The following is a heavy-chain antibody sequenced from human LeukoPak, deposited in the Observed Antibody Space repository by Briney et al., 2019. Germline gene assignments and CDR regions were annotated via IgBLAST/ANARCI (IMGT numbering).Heavy chain of an antibody. Sequence: GGSLRLSCTASGFIFSNYDMNWVRQAPGKGLEWVSSISSGSTYIYYADSMKGRFTISRDNAKSSLYLQMSSLRAEDTAVYYCARNYDYWGQGTLVTVSS. J-gene: IGHJ4*02. CDR3: ARNYDY. CDR1: GFIFSNYD. CDR2: ISSGSTYI. D-gene: IGHD1-7*01. V-gene: IGHV3-21*01.